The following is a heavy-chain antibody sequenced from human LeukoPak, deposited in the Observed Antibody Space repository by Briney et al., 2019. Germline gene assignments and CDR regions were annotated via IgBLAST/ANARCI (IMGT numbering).Heavy chain of an antibody. CDR2: ISAYNGNT. CDR1: GYTFTSYG. Sequence: ASVKVPCKASGYTFTSYGISWVRQAPGQGLEWMGWISAYNGNTNYAQKLQGRVTMTTDTSTSTAYMELRSLRSDDTAVYYCARDYPVIVGATTDYFDYWGQGTLVTVSS. J-gene: IGHJ4*02. CDR3: ARDYPVIVGATTDYFDY. V-gene: IGHV1-18*01. D-gene: IGHD1-26*01.